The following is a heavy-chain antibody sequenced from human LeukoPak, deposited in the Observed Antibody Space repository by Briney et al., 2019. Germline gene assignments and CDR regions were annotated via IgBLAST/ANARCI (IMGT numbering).Heavy chain of an antibody. D-gene: IGHD2-15*01. CDR2: IYYSGST. CDR1: GGSISSSSYY. V-gene: IGHV4-39*02. CDR3: ARDTRDTFCRGTNCILGCYSAY. Sequence: PSETLSLTCTVSGGSISSSSYYWGWIRQPPGKGLEWIGSIYYSGSTYYNPSLKSRVTISVDTSKNQISLKVSSATAADTAVYFCARDTRDTFCRGTNCILGCYSAYWGQGTLATVSS. J-gene: IGHJ4*02.